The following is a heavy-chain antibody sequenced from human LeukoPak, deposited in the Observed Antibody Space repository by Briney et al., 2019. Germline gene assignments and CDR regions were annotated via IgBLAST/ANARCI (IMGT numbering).Heavy chain of an antibody. J-gene: IGHJ5*02. V-gene: IGHV3-7*03. D-gene: IGHD5/OR15-5a*01. CDR3: VKEGVYPIITYDA. CDR1: GFTFSSDW. CDR2: IKRDGDVK. Sequence: GGSLRLSCAASGFTFSSDWMSWVRQAPGKGLEWVANIKRDGDVKNNVDAVKGRFSISRDKAKTTLSLQMEILRAETTAVDYGVKEGVYPIITYDAWGQGALVTVSS.